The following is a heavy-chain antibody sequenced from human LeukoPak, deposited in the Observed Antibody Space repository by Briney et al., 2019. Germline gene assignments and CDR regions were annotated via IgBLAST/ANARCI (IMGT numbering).Heavy chain of an antibody. CDR3: AKDRSVGTGSGWFYYFDY. Sequence: GGSLRLSCAASGFTFSSYGMHWVRQAPGKGLEWGTFVRYDASNQYYAASVKGRFTISRDNSKSTLYLQLNSLRAEDTAVYYCAKDRSVGTGSGWFYYFDYWGQGTLVTVSS. J-gene: IGHJ4*02. D-gene: IGHD6-19*01. V-gene: IGHV3-30*02. CDR2: VRYDASNQ. CDR1: GFTFSSYG.